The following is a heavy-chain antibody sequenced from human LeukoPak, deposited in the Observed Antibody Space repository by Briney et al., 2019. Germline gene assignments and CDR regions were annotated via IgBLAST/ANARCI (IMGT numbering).Heavy chain of an antibody. J-gene: IGHJ4*02. Sequence: GASVKVSCKVSGYTLTELSMHWVRQAPGKGLEWMGGFDPEHGETIYAQKFQGRVTMTEDTSTDTAYMELSSLRSDDTAVYYCAGSLGYRTSNACYLKYWGQGTLVTVSS. CDR2: FDPEHGET. CDR3: AGSLGYRTSNACYLKY. CDR1: GYTLTELS. D-gene: IGHD2-2*01. V-gene: IGHV1-24*01.